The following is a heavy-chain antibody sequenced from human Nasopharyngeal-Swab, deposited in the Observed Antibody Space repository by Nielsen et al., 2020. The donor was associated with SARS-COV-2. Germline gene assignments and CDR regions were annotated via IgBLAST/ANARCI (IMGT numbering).Heavy chain of an antibody. CDR3: AKEGATGWFDP. J-gene: IGHJ5*02. Sequence: SETLSLTCTVSGVSISSQYGSWIRQPPGKGLEWIGYISHNSGTNYNPSLKSRVTMFMDTSKNQFSLKLRSVTAADTAVYYCAKEGATGWFDPWGQGTLVTVSS. CDR1: GVSISSQY. CDR2: ISHNSGT. V-gene: IGHV4-59*11.